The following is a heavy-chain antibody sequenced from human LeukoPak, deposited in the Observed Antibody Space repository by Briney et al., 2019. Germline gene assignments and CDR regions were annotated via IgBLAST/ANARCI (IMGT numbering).Heavy chain of an antibody. J-gene: IGHJ6*02. V-gene: IGHV3-30*18. D-gene: IGHD3-22*01. CDR3: AKDRDYYYGSSGIRPKYYYYGMDV. CDR1: GFTFSSYG. CDR2: ISYDGSNK. Sequence: GGSLRLSCAASGFTFSSYGMHWVRQAPGKGLEWVAVISYDGSNKYYADSVKGRFTISRDNSKNTLYLQMNSLRAEDTAVYYCAKDRDYYYGSSGIRPKYYYYGMDVWGQGTTVTVSS.